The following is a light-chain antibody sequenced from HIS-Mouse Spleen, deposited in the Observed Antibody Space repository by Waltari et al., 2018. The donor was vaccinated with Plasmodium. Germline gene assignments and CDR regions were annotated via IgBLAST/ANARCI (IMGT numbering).Light chain of an antibody. CDR2: KDS. Sequence: SYELTQPPSVSVSPGQTARITCSGDALPKQYAYWYQQKPGQAPGLVIYKDSERPSGIPDRFSCSSSGKTVTLTISGVQAEDEADYYCQSADSSGTYVVFGGGTKLTVL. J-gene: IGLJ2*01. V-gene: IGLV3-25*03. CDR3: QSADSSGTYVV. CDR1: ALPKQY.